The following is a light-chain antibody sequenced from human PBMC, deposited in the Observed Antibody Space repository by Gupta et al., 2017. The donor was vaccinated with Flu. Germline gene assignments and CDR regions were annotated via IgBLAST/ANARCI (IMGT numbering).Light chain of an antibody. CDR1: SGHSNYA. CDR2: LNSDGSH. V-gene: IGLV4-69*01. CDR3: QTWGTGIHV. J-gene: IGLJ3*02. Sequence: QLVLTQSPSASASLGASVKLPCTLSSGHSNYAIAWHQQQPEKGPRFLMKLNSDGSHNKGDGIPDRFSGSSSGAERYLTISSLQSEDEADYYCQTWGTGIHVFGGGTKLNVL.